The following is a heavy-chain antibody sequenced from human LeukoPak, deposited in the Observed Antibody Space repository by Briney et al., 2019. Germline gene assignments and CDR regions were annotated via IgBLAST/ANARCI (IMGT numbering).Heavy chain of an antibody. CDR2: IYYSEST. D-gene: IGHD2-2*01. CDR3: ARTGSTSPYYYYYMDV. V-gene: IGHV4-59*11. Sequence: PSETLSLTCTVSGGSISSHYWSWIRQPPGKGLEWIGYIYYSESTNYNPSLKSRVTISVDTSKNQFSLKLSSVTAADTAVYYCARTGSTSPYYYYYMDVWGKGTTVTVSS. CDR1: GGSISSHY. J-gene: IGHJ6*03.